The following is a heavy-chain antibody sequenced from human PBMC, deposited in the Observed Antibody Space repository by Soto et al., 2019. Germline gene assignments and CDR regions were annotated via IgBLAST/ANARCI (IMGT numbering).Heavy chain of an antibody. V-gene: IGHV4-34*01. D-gene: IGHD3-16*01. CDR2: INHSGST. J-gene: IGHJ6*04. CDR1: GGSFSGYY. Sequence: SETLSLTCAVYGGSFSGYYWSWIRQPPGKGLEWIGEINHSGSTNYNPSLKSRVTISVDTSKNQFSLKLSSVTAADTAVYYCARAAIMITFGGIYYYYGMDVWGKGTTVTVSS. CDR3: ARAAIMITFGGIYYYYGMDV.